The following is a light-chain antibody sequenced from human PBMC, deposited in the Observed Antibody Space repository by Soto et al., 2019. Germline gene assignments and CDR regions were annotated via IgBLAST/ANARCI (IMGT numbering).Light chain of an antibody. V-gene: IGKV3-15*01. CDR1: QSVSSN. CDR2: GAS. J-gene: IGKJ1*01. Sequence: EIVMTQSPATLSVSPGERATLSCRASQSVSSNLAWYHQKPAQAPRLLIYGASTRATGIPARFSGSGSGTEFTLTISSLQSEDFAVYYCQHPWTFGQGTKVEIK. CDR3: QHPWT.